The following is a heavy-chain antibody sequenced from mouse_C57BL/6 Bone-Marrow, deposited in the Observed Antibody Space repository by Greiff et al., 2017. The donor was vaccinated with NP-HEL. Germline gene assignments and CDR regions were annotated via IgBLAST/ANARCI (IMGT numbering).Heavy chain of an antibody. V-gene: IGHV1-15*01. Sequence: VQLQQSGAELVRPGASVTLSCKASGYTFTDYEMHWVKQTPVHGLEWIGAIDPETGGTAYNQKFKGKAILTADKSSSTAYMELRSLTSEDSAVYYCTRDYYGPAGDYWGKGTTPTVSS. CDR2: IDPETGGT. CDR3: TRDYYGPAGDY. D-gene: IGHD1-1*01. CDR1: GYTFTDYE. J-gene: IGHJ2*01.